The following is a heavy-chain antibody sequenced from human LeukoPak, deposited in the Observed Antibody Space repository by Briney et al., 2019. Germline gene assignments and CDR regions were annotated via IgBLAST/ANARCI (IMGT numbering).Heavy chain of an antibody. V-gene: IGHV3-23*01. CDR2: ISGNARHT. D-gene: IGHD3-22*01. J-gene: IGHJ3*01. CDR1: LITFSTYV. CDR3: ANDPYYYDTGSLLYSGSFDV. Sequence: GGALRLSRALCLITFSTYVVSWVGQAPWKGGEWVSRISGNARHTFYADSVRGRFTISRDNSKNTLFLQMDTLRVEDTAIYYCANDPYYYDTGSLLYSGSFDVWGQGTMVTVSS.